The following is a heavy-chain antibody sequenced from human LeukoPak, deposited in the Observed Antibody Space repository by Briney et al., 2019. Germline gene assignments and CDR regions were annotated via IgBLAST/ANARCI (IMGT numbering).Heavy chain of an antibody. J-gene: IGHJ6*02. Sequence: GASVKVSCKASGGTFSSYAISWVRQAPGQGLEWMGGILPIFGTANYAQKFQGRVTITTDESTSTAYMELSSLRSEDTAVYYCARHLGSGSYYFPLFYYYYGMDVWGQGTTVTVSS. V-gene: IGHV1-69*05. CDR1: GGTFSSYA. CDR2: ILPIFGTA. CDR3: ARHLGSGSYYFPLFYYYYGMDV. D-gene: IGHD3-10*01.